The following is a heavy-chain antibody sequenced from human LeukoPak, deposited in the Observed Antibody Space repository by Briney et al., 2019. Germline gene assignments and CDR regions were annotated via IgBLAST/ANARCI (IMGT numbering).Heavy chain of an antibody. CDR3: ARVLIAAGAYDAFDL. CDR1: GFNFRSYV. J-gene: IGHJ3*01. Sequence: HTGGSLRLSCEASGFNFRSYVMHWVRQAPGKGLEWVAVISHDGNKKEYADSVKGRFTISRDNSGKTLHLHMNSLRSADTAVFYCARVLIAAGAYDAFDLWGQGTMVTVSS. V-gene: IGHV3-30*04. CDR2: ISHDGNKK. D-gene: IGHD6-13*01.